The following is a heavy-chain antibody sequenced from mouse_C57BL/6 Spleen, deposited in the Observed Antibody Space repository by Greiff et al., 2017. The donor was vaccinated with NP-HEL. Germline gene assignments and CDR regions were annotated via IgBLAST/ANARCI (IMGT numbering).Heavy chain of an antibody. J-gene: IGHJ3*01. CDR3: ARDFAY. CDR2: ISDGGSYT. CDR1: GFTFSSYA. V-gene: IGHV5-4*01. Sequence: EVKVVESGGGLVKPGGSLKLSCAASGFTFSSYAMSWVRQTPEKRLEWVATISDGGSYTYYPDNVKGRFTISRDNAKNNLYLQMSHLKSEDTAMYYCARDFAYWGQGTLVTVSA.